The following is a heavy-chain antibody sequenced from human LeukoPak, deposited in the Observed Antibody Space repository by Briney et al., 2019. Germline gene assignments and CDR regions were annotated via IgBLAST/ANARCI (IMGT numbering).Heavy chain of an antibody. CDR3: ARVSSGWYDAFDL. J-gene: IGHJ3*01. CDR2: MNPNSGNT. D-gene: IGHD6-19*01. Sequence: ASVKVSCKASGYTFTSYDINWVRQATGQGLEWMGWMNPNSGNTGYAQKFQGRVTMTRNTSISTAYMELSSLRSEDTAVYYCARVSSGWYDAFDLWGPRTKVTVSS. V-gene: IGHV1-8*01. CDR1: GYTFTSYD.